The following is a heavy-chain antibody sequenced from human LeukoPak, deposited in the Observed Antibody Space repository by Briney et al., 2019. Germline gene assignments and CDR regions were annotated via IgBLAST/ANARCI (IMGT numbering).Heavy chain of an antibody. Sequence: PSETLSLTCTVSGDSIISSTYFWGWIRQPPGKGLEWLGTIFYTGNTYYKPSLRSRVTISVDTSRNQFSLRLSSVTAADTAVYYCARTYSSGWSAYYYYMDVWGKGTTVTVSS. J-gene: IGHJ6*03. CDR1: GDSIISSTYF. CDR3: ARTYSSGWSAYYYYMDV. CDR2: IFYTGNT. V-gene: IGHV4-39*07. D-gene: IGHD6-19*01.